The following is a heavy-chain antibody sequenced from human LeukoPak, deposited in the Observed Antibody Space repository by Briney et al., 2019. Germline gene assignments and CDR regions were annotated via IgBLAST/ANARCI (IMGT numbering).Heavy chain of an antibody. CDR1: GLTFSSYA. J-gene: IGHJ3*02. CDR3: ARDFFGSGKIPDAFDI. CDR2: IKQDGSEK. D-gene: IGHD3-10*01. Sequence: GGSLRLSCVASGLTFSSYALSWVRQAPGKGLEWVANIKQDGSEKYYVDSVKGRFTISRDNAKNSLYLQMNSLRAEDTAVYYCARDFFGSGKIPDAFDIWGQGTMVTVSS. V-gene: IGHV3-7*01.